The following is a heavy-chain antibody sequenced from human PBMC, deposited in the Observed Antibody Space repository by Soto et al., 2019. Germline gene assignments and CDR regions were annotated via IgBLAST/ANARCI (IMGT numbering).Heavy chain of an antibody. CDR2: IFHSGST. D-gene: IGHD3-22*01. Sequence: SETLSLTCAVSGGSISSSNWRSWVRQPPGKGLEWIGEIFHSGSTYYNPSLKSRDTISVDKSKNQFSLKLTSVTAADTAVYSCARLLDDSRGHYYFVYWGPGTLVTVSS. J-gene: IGHJ4*02. CDR1: GGSISSSNW. CDR3: ARLLDDSRGHYYFVY. V-gene: IGHV4-4*02.